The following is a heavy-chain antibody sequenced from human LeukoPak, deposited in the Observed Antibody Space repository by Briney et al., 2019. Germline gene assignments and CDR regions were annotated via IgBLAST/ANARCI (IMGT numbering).Heavy chain of an antibody. Sequence: PGGSLRLSCAASGFTFSSYGMHWVRQAPGKGLEWVAFIRYDGSNKYYADSVKGRFTISRDNSKNTLYLQMNSLRAEDTAVYYCAKVFSLRDNGRYFDYWGQGTLVTVSS. D-gene: IGHD5-24*01. CDR1: GFTFSSYG. CDR3: AKVFSLRDNGRYFDY. V-gene: IGHV3-30*02. J-gene: IGHJ4*02. CDR2: IRYDGSNK.